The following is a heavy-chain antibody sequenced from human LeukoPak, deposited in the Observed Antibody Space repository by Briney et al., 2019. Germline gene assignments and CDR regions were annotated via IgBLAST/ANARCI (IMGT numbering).Heavy chain of an antibody. Sequence: PSGTLSLTCTVSGGSVSSSFYYWGWIRQPPGKGLEWIGSMYFSGSTHYNPSLKSRVTISVDTSNNQFSLKLTSVTAADTAVYYCANAASYSVDYWGQGTLVTVSS. V-gene: IGHV4-39*01. CDR3: ANAASYSVDY. J-gene: IGHJ4*02. D-gene: IGHD1-26*01. CDR1: GGSVSSSFYY. CDR2: MYFSGST.